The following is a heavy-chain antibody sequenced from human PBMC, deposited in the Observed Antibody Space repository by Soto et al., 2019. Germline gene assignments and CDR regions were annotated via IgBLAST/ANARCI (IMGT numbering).Heavy chain of an antibody. CDR2: IDPGDTYA. CDR3: ARIYCTTTTCDSWFDP. D-gene: IGHD2-2*01. Sequence: VESHQISCTGFGYTFTTFWISWVRQMPGEGLEWMGRIDPGDTYATYSPAFQGHVTISADKATSTAYLQWSSLKASDTAMYFCARIYCTTTTCDSWFDPWGQGTLVTVSS. CDR1: GYTFTTFW. J-gene: IGHJ5*02. V-gene: IGHV5-10-1*01.